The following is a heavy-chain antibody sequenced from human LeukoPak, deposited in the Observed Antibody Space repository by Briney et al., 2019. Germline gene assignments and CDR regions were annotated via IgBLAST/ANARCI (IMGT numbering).Heavy chain of an antibody. Sequence: PGGSLRLSCAASGFTFSNFAMNWVRQAPGKGLEWVSTISATGGSTYYADSVNGRFTISRDNSKNTLDLQMNSLRVEDTAVYYCAKDAKGGYYASSDAFDPWGQGTLVSVSS. CDR1: GFTFSNFA. CDR2: ISATGGST. J-gene: IGHJ5*02. CDR3: AKDAKGGYYASSDAFDP. V-gene: IGHV3-23*01. D-gene: IGHD3-22*01.